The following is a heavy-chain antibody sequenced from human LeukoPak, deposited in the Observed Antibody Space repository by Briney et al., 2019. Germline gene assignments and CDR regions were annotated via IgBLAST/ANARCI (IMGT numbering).Heavy chain of an antibody. CDR1: GGSFSGYY. Sequence: SETLSLTCAVYGGSFSGYYWSWLRQPPGQGLEWIGEINHSGSTNYNPSLKSRVTISVDTSKNQFSLKLSSVTAADTAVYYCASWGWFGEWSAFDIWGQGTMVTVSS. CDR2: INHSGST. CDR3: ASWGWFGEWSAFDI. D-gene: IGHD3-10*01. J-gene: IGHJ3*02. V-gene: IGHV4-34*01.